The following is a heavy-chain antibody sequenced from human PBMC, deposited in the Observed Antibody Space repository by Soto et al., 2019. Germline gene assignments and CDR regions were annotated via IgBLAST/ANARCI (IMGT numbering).Heavy chain of an antibody. J-gene: IGHJ4*02. CDR3: TRDLYGSGSYIDY. Sequence: GGSLRLSCTASGFTFGDYAMSWFRQAPGKGLEWVGFIRSKAYGGTTEYAASVKGRFTISRDDSKSIAYLQMNSLKTEDTAVYYCTRDLYGSGSYIDYWGQGTLVTVSS. V-gene: IGHV3-49*03. CDR2: IRSKAYGGTT. D-gene: IGHD3-10*01. CDR1: GFTFGDYA.